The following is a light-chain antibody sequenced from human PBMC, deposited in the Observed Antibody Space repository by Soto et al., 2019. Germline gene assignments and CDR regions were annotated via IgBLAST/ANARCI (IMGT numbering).Light chain of an antibody. V-gene: IGKV3-20*01. CDR2: GAS. CDR3: LQKYFYPFT. Sequence: EIVLTQSPGTLSLSPGERATLSCRASQSVSSSQLAWYQQKPGQAPRLLIYGASSRATGTSDRFSGSGSGTDFTLTISSLQPEDFATYYCLQKYFYPFTFGPGTKVDIK. CDR1: QSVSSSQ. J-gene: IGKJ3*01.